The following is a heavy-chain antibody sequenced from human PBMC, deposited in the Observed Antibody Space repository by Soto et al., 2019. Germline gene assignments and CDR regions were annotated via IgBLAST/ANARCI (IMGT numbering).Heavy chain of an antibody. Sequence: QVQLVQSGAEVKKPGASVKVSCKASGYSFSTYDINWVRQAAGQGLEWMGWVNPKSGNTDYAHRFRGRVTMTSNTSMSTAYMELSALTPEDTAVYYCARPYCDSTSCYTDWFDPWGQGTLVTVSS. CDR3: ARPYCDSTSCYTDWFDP. D-gene: IGHD2-2*02. CDR2: VNPKSGNT. CDR1: GYSFSTYD. J-gene: IGHJ5*02. V-gene: IGHV1-8*01.